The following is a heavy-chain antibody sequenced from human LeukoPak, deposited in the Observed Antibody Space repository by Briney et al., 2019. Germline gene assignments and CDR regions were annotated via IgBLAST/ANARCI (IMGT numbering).Heavy chain of an antibody. Sequence: KPGGSLRLSCAVSGFTFSSYSMNWVRQAPGKGLEWVSSISSSSSYIYYADSVKGRFTISRDNAKNSLYLQMNSLRAEDTAVYYCARDLKGQWIQLWSPFDYWGQGTLVTVSS. CDR3: ARDLKGQWIQLWSPFDY. V-gene: IGHV3-21*01. CDR1: GFTFSSYS. D-gene: IGHD5-18*01. CDR2: ISSSSSYI. J-gene: IGHJ4*02.